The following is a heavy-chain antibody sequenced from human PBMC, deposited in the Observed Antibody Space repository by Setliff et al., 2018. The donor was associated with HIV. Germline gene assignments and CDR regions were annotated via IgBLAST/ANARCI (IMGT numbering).Heavy chain of an antibody. D-gene: IGHD3-10*01. V-gene: IGHV4-31*03. CDR2: IYSSGST. CDR1: GGSFSSGGYY. Sequence: SETLSLTCTVSGGSFSSGGYYWSWIRQHPGKGLEWIGYIYSSGSTYYNPSLKSRVSISVDTSKNQFSLKLSPVTAADTAVYFCARGTYGSGSYLDYWGXXXFDLWGRGTLVT. J-gene: IGHJ2*01. CDR3: ARGTYGSGSYLDYWGXXXFDL.